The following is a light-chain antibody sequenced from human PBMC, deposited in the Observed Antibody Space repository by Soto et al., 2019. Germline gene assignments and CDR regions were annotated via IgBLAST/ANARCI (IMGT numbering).Light chain of an antibody. CDR1: SSDVGFYNY. J-gene: IGLJ1*01. CDR2: EVD. CDR3: SSYAHGGTYV. V-gene: IGLV2-14*01. Sequence: QSVLTQPASVSGSPGQSITISCTGTSSDVGFYNYVSWYQQQHPGKAPKLMIYEVDNRPSGVSIRFSGSKSGDTASLTISGLLAEDEADYYCSSYAHGGTYVFGTGTKVTAL.